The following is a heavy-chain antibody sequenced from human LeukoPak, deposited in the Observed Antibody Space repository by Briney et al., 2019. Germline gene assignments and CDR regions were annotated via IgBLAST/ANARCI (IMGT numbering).Heavy chain of an antibody. CDR1: GYTFTSYG. CDR2: ISAYNGNT. CDR3: ARDPGLGYCSGGSCLFPHDAFDI. D-gene: IGHD2-15*01. V-gene: IGHV1-18*01. Sequence: ASVKVSCKASGYTFTSYGISWVRQAPGQGLEWMGWISAYNGNTNYAQKLQGRVTMTTDTSTSTAYMELRSLRSDDTAVYYCARDPGLGYCSGGSCLFPHDAFDIWGQGTMVTVSS. J-gene: IGHJ3*02.